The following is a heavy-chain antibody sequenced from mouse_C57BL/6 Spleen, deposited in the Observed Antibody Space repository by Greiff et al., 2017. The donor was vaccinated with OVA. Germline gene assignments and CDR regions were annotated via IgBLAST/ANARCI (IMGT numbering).Heavy chain of an antibody. Sequence: QVHVKQSGAELVRPGASVTLSCKASGYTFTDYEMHWVKQTPVHGLEWIGAIDPETGGTAYNQKFKGKAILTADKSSSTAYMELRSLTSEDSAVYYCTRGGYSNYGGAMDYWGQGTSVTVSS. J-gene: IGHJ4*01. CDR2: IDPETGGT. D-gene: IGHD2-5*01. CDR1: GYTFTDYE. V-gene: IGHV1-15*01. CDR3: TRGGYSNYGGAMDY.